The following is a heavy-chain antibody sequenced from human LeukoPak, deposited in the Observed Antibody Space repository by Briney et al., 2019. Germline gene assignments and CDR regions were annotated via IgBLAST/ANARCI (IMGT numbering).Heavy chain of an antibody. CDR2: IYYSGST. V-gene: IGHV4-61*05. Sequence: SETLSLTCTVSGGSISSSNYYWGWIRQPPGKGLEYIGYIYYSGSTNYNPSLKSRVTISVDTSKNQFSLKLSSVTAADTAVYYCARGKWDLESGEAFDIWGQGTMVTVSS. D-gene: IGHD1-26*01. CDR3: ARGKWDLESGEAFDI. CDR1: GGSISSSNYY. J-gene: IGHJ3*02.